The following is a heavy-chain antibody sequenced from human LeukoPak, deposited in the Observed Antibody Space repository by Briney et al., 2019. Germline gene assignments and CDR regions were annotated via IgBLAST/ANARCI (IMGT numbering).Heavy chain of an antibody. CDR3: ARGTLVVPAAMGVFDP. Sequence: GGSLRLSCAASGFTFSSYWMPWVRQAPGKGLVWVSRINSDGSSTSYADSVKGRFTISRDNAKNTLYLQMNSLRAEDTAVYYCARGTLVVPAAMGVFDPWGQGTLVTVSS. V-gene: IGHV3-74*01. J-gene: IGHJ5*02. CDR1: GFTFSSYW. D-gene: IGHD2-2*01. CDR2: INSDGSST.